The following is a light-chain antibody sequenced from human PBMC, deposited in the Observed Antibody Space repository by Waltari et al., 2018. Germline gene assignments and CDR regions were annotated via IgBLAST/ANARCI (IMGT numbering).Light chain of an antibody. V-gene: IGLV7-46*01. CDR1: TGPGTNDHF. CDR3: LLSYAGARV. CDR2: DGI. Sequence: QAVVTQEPSLTVSPGGTVTRTCGSSTGPGTNDHFPSWFPQKPGQAPRALIYDGINRQSWTPARFSASLVGGKAALTLSGAQPEDETVYYCLLSYAGARVFGGGTKLTVL. J-gene: IGLJ3*02.